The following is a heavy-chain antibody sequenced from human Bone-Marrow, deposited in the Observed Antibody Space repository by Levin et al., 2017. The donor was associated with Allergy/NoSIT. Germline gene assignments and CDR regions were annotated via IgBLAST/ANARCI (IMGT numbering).Heavy chain of an antibody. Sequence: GESLKISCAASKFRFGRYAMHWVRQAPGKGLEWVSGITGSGGGTYYADSVKGRFTISRDNSKKMLYLQMNSLRAEDTAIYYCACSYSDDSDYYAAFDIWGQGTLVTVAS. CDR3: ACSYSDDSDYYAAFDI. CDR2: ITGSGGGT. V-gene: IGHV3-23*01. D-gene: IGHD3-10*01. CDR1: KFRFGRYA. J-gene: IGHJ3*02.